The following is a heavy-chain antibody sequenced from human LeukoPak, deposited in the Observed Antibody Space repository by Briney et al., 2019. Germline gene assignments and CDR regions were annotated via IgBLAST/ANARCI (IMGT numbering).Heavy chain of an antibody. CDR3: ARDFEGVHRTTNSYTYYYYMDV. V-gene: IGHV3-53*01. CDR1: GFTVSDNY. J-gene: IGHJ6*03. Sequence: GGSLRLSCAASGFTVSDNYMTWVRQAPGKGLEWVSIIYGGSTYYADSVKGRFTISRDNSKNTVYLQMNSLRSEDTAVYYCARDFEGVHRTTNSYTYYYYMDVWGKGTTVIVSS. D-gene: IGHD2/OR15-2a*01. CDR2: IYGGST.